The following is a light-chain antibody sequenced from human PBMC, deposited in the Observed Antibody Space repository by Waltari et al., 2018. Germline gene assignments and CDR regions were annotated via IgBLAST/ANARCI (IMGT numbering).Light chain of an antibody. CDR2: GAS. CDR3: QQYINWPRT. J-gene: IGKJ1*01. V-gene: IGKV3-15*01. Sequence: EIVMTQSPATLSVSPGERATLSCRASHSVRNNLAWYQQKPGQAPRLLIYGASTRATSIPATFTGSGSGTEFTLTISSLQSEDFAVYYCQQYINWPRTFGQGTKVEIK. CDR1: HSVRNN.